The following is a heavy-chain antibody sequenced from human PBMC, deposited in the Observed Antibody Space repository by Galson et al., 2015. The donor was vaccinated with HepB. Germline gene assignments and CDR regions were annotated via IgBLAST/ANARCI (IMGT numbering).Heavy chain of an antibody. J-gene: IGHJ2*01. CDR1: GFTFVDYA. Sequence: SLRLSCAASGFTFVDYAMSWVRQAPGKGLEWVSAIRRSGGDSYYADSVRGRFIISRDNSKNTLFLQMNTLRADDTATYYCARDIPIVRGNFDLWGRGTLVAVSS. CDR3: ARDIPIVRGNFDL. V-gene: IGHV3-23*01. D-gene: IGHD2/OR15-2a*01. CDR2: IRRSGGDS.